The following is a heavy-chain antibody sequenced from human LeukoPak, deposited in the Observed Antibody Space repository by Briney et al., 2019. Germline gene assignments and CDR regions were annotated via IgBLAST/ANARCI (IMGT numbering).Heavy chain of an antibody. V-gene: IGHV3-30-3*01. J-gene: IGHJ6*02. D-gene: IGHD2-21*02. CDR3: ARDAYCGGDCYSLDYYGMDV. CDR1: GFTFSSYA. Sequence: GRSLRLSCAASGFTFSSYAMHWVRQAPGKGLEWVAVISYDGSNKYYADSVKGRFTISRDNSKNTLYLQMNSLRVEDTAVYYCARDAYCGGDCYSLDYYGMDVWGQGTTVTVSS. CDR2: ISYDGSNK.